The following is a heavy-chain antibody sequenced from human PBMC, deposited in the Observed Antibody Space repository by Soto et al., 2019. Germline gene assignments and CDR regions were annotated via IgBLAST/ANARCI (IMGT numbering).Heavy chain of an antibody. Sequence: GILRLSCVVSGFTFSTYWMSWVRQAPGKGLEWVANIKEDGSEKYYLDSVKGRFTIYRDNAKNSLYLQMNSLRAEDTAVYYCARDKVVGPTTLDYWGQGTLVTASS. CDR1: GFTFSTYW. V-gene: IGHV3-7*03. CDR3: ARDKVVGPTTLDY. CDR2: IKEDGSEK. J-gene: IGHJ4*02. D-gene: IGHD1-26*01.